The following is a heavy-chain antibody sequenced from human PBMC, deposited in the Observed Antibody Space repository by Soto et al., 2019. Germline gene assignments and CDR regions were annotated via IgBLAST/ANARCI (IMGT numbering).Heavy chain of an antibody. D-gene: IGHD3-3*01. CDR1: GFTFSSYW. CDR3: ARDRAYYDFWSGYYTCLDY. Sequence: GGSLRLSCAASGFTFSSYWMSWVRQAPGKGLEWVANIKQDGSEKYYVDSVKGRFTISRDNAKNSLYLQMNSLRAEDTAVYYCARDRAYYDFWSGYYTCLDYWGQGTLVTVSS. J-gene: IGHJ4*02. CDR2: IKQDGSEK. V-gene: IGHV3-7*01.